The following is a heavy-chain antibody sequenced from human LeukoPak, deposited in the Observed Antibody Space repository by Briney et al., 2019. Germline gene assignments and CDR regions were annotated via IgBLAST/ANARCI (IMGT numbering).Heavy chain of an antibody. CDR2: IYYSGST. Sequence: SETLSLTCTVSGGSISSSSYYWGWIRQPPGKGLEWIGSIYYSGSTYYNPSLESRVTISVDTSKNQFSLKLSSVTAADTAVYYCARARSSIWRNTMSIWGQGTMVTVSS. V-gene: IGHV4-39*07. CDR3: ARARSSIWRNTMSI. CDR1: GGSISSSSYY. D-gene: IGHD3-3*01. J-gene: IGHJ3*02.